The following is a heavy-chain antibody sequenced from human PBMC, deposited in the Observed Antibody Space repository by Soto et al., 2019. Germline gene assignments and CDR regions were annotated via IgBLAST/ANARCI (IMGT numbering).Heavy chain of an antibody. CDR3: ASPGAGLGDLGETFDT. Sequence: SETLSLTCTVSGGSITSGDYYWSWIRQPPGKGLEWIGYIYYSGGTYYNPSLMSRLTISVDTSKNQFSLTLSSVTAADTAVYYCASPGAGLGDLGETFDTWRQGTMVTVSS. D-gene: IGHD3-16*01. CDR1: GGSITSGDYY. V-gene: IGHV4-30-4*01. J-gene: IGHJ3*02. CDR2: IYYSGGT.